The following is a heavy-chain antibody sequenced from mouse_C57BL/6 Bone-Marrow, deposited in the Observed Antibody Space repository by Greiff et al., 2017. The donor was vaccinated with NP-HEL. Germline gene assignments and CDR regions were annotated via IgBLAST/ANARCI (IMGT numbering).Heavy chain of an antibody. CDR1: GYTFTSYW. CDR2: IDPSDSYT. Sequence: QVQLQQPGAELVMPGASVKLSCKASGYTFTSYWMHWVKQRPGQGLEWIGEIDPSDSYTNYNQKFKGKSTLTVDKSSSTAYMQLSSLTSEDSAVYYCARRRATVPDYWGQGTTLTVSS. V-gene: IGHV1-69*01. D-gene: IGHD3-1*01. CDR3: ARRRATVPDY. J-gene: IGHJ2*01.